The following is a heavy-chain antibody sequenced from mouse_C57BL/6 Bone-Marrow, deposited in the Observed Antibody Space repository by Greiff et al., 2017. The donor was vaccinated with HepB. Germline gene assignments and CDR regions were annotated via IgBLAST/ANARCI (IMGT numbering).Heavy chain of an antibody. J-gene: IGHJ1*03. V-gene: IGHV14-4*01. Sequence: VQLQQSGAELVRPGASVKLSCTASGFNIKDDYMHWVKQRPEQGLEWIGWLDPENGDTEYASKFPGQATITADTSSNTAYLQLSSLTSEDTAVYYCTSHYYGSRYWYFDVWGTGTTVTVSS. CDR3: TSHYYGSRYWYFDV. CDR1: GFNIKDDY. CDR2: LDPENGDT. D-gene: IGHD1-1*01.